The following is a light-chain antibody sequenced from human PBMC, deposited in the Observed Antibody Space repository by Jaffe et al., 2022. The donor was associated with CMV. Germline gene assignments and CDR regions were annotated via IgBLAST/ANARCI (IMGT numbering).Light chain of an antibody. V-gene: IGLV1-44*01. CDR1: NSNFRVSP. J-gene: IGLJ1*01. CDR3: AMWDDTLEIYV. CDR2: DDD. Sequence: QSVLTQPPSASGLPGQRVTISCSGSNSNFRVSPVNWYQHVPGSAPRLLIFDDDRRPSVIPDRFSGSKSGTSASLAITRLQYEDEADYYCAMWDDTLEIYVFGTGTRVNVL.